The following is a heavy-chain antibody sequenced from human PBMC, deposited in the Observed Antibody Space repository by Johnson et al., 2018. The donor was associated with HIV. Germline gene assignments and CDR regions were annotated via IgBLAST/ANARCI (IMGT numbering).Heavy chain of an antibody. D-gene: IGHD2-2*01. CDR1: GFTFSSYA. J-gene: IGHJ3*02. Sequence: QVQLVESGGGVVQPGRSLRLSCAASGFTFSSYAMHWVRQAPGKGLEWVAVISYDGSNKYYADSVKGRFTISRHNSKNTLYLQMNNLRHEEKAVYYCARGCNQLLGVDAFDIWGQGTMVTVSS. CDR3: ARGCNQLLGVDAFDI. CDR2: ISYDGSNK. V-gene: IGHV3-30-3*01.